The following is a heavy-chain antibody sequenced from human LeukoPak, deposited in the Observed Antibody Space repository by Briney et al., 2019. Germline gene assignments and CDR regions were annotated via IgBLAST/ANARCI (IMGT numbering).Heavy chain of an antibody. J-gene: IGHJ4*02. V-gene: IGHV3-23*01. D-gene: IGHD2-15*01. CDR1: GFTFSSYA. Sequence: GGSLRLSCAASGFTFSSYAMSWVRQAPGKGLEWVSAISGSGGSTYYADSVKGRFTISRDNSKNTLYLQMNSLRAEDTAVYYYAKDTLLGFFSFDYWGQGTLVTVSS. CDR2: ISGSGGST. CDR3: AKDTLLGFFSFDY.